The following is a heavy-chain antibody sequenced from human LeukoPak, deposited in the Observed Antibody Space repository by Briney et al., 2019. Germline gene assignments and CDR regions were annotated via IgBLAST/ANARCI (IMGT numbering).Heavy chain of an antibody. V-gene: IGHV6-1*01. CDR2: TYYRSKWYS. D-gene: IGHD5-18*01. CDR1: GDSVSSNSAA. CDR3: ARDVYSYGPRYYYYYYGMDV. J-gene: IGHJ6*02. Sequence: SQTLSLTCAISGDSVSSNSAAWNWIRQSPSRGLEWLGRTYYRSKWYSDYAVSVKSRITINPDTSKNQFSLQLNSVTPEDTAVYYCARDVYSYGPRYYYYYYGMDVWGQGTTVTVSS.